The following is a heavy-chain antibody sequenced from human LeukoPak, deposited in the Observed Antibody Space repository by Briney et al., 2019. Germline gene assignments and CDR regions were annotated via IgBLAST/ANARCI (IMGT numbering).Heavy chain of an antibody. CDR3: AKDTKFLAVAGEFDY. J-gene: IGHJ4*02. CDR1: GFTFSSYA. CDR2: ISGSGGST. D-gene: IGHD6-19*01. V-gene: IGHV3-23*01. Sequence: GGSLRLSCAASGFTFSSYAMSWVRRAPGKGLEWVSAISGSGGSTYYADSVKGRFTISRDNSKNTLYLQMNSLRAEDTAVYYCAKDTKFLAVAGEFDYWGQGTLDTVSS.